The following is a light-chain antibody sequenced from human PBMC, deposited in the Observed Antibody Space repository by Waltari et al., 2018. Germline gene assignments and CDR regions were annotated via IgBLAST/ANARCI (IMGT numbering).Light chain of an antibody. Sequence: QSALTQPRSVSGSPGQSVTISCTGTSSDVGGYNYVSWYQQHPGKAPKLMIYDVSKRPSGVPDRFSGSKSCNTASLIISGLQAEDEADYYCCSYAGSYTPVVFGGGTKLTVL. CDR3: CSYAGSYTPVV. J-gene: IGLJ2*01. V-gene: IGLV2-11*01. CDR1: SSDVGGYNY. CDR2: DVS.